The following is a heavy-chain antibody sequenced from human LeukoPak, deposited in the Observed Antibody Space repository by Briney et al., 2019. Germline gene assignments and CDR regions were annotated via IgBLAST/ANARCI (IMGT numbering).Heavy chain of an antibody. V-gene: IGHV5-51*01. J-gene: IGHJ5*02. CDR1: GYSFTSYW. CDR3: ARHVPDSSSPWFDP. D-gene: IGHD6-13*01. CDR2: IYPGDSDT. Sequence: GESLQISCKGSGYSFTSYWIGWVRQLPGKGLEWMGIIYPGDSDTRYSPSFQGQVTISADKSISTAYLQWSSLKASDTAMYYCARHVPDSSSPWFDPWGQGTLVTVSS.